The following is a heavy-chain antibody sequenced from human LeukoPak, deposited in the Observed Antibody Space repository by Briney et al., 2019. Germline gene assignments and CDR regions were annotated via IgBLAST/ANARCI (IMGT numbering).Heavy chain of an antibody. D-gene: IGHD3-22*01. J-gene: IGHJ4*02. V-gene: IGHV1-69*13. CDR3: ASRYDSSGEFVDY. CDR1: GGTFSSYA. CDR2: IIPIFGTA. Sequence: SVKVSCKASGGTFSSYAISWVRQAPGQGLEWMGGIIPIFGTANYAQKFQGRVTITADESTSTAYMELSSLRSEDTAEYYCASRYDSSGEFVDYWGQGTLVTVSS.